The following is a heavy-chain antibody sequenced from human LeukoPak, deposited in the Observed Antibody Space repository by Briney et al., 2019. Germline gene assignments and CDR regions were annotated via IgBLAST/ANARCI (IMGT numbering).Heavy chain of an antibody. Sequence: SETLSLTCTVSGGSISSYYWSWIRQPPGKGLECMGYIYYSGSTNYNPSLKSRVTISVDTSKNQFSLKLSSVTAADTAVYYCARVHVGYSSGWYESPLFQVPSWFDPWGQGTLVTVSS. D-gene: IGHD6-19*01. V-gene: IGHV4-59*01. CDR1: GGSISSYY. J-gene: IGHJ5*02. CDR2: IYYSGST. CDR3: ARVHVGYSSGWYESPLFQVPSWFDP.